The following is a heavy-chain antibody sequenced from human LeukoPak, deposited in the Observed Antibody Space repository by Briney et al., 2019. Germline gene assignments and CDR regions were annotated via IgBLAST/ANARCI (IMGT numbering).Heavy chain of an antibody. CDR3: ASLVGATRIGLG. CDR2: IIPILGIA. J-gene: IGHJ4*02. Sequence: GASVKVSCKASGGTFSSYAISWVRQAPGQGLEWMGRIIPILGIANYAQKFQGRVTITADKSTSTAYMELRSLRSEDTAVYYCASLVGATRIGLGWGQGTLVTVSS. D-gene: IGHD1-26*01. CDR1: GGTFSSYA. V-gene: IGHV1-69*04.